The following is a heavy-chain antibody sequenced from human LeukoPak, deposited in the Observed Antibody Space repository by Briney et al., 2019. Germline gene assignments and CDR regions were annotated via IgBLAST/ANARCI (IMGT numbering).Heavy chain of an antibody. CDR2: IYYSGST. Sequence: PSETLSLTCTVSGGSISSGGYYWSWIRQHPGKGLEWIGYIYYSGSTYHNPSLKSRVTISVDTSKNQFSLKLSSVTAADTAVYYCAAYYYDSSGYLGFQSEWGQGTLVTVSS. CDR1: GGSISSGGYY. J-gene: IGHJ4*02. D-gene: IGHD3-22*01. CDR3: AAYYYDSSGYLGFQSE. V-gene: IGHV4-31*03.